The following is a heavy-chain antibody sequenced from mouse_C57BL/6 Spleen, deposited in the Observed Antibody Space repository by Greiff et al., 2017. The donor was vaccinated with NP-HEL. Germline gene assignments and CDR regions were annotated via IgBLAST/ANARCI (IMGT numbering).Heavy chain of an antibody. CDR3: ARSVGYLDY. V-gene: IGHV1-76*01. CDR2: IYPGSGNT. CDR1: GYTFTDYY. Sequence: QVQLQQSGAELVRPGASVKLSCKASGYTFTDYYINWVKQRPGQGLEWIARIYPGSGNTYYNEKFKGKATLTAEKSSSTAYMQLSSLTSEDSAVYFCARSVGYLDYWGQGTTLTVSS. J-gene: IGHJ2*01.